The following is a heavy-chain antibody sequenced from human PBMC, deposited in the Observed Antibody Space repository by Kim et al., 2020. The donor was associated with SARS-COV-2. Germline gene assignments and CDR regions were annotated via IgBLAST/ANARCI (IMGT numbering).Heavy chain of an antibody. CDR3: ARDMSGYDYYGMDV. Sequence: AISVKRRFTSSRDNSKNTLYLKMNSLRAEDTAVYYCARDMSGYDYYGMDVWGQGTTVTVSS. J-gene: IGHJ6*02. V-gene: IGHV3-30*07. D-gene: IGHD3-3*01.